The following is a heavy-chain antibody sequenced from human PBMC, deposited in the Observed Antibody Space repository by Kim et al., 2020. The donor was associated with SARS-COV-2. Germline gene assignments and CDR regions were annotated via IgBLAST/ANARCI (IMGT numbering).Heavy chain of an antibody. D-gene: IGHD3-16*01. J-gene: IGHJ5*02. CDR2: IYWDVDK. CDR1: GFSLSTSGVG. V-gene: IGHV2-5*02. CDR3: AHRGSHGGGNWFAP. Sequence: SGPTLVNPTQTLTLTCTFSGFSLSTSGVGVGWIRQPPGKALGWLALIYWDVDKRYSPSLKSRLTITKDTSKNQVVLTMTNMDPVDTATYYCAHRGSHGGGNWFAPWGQGTLVTVSS.